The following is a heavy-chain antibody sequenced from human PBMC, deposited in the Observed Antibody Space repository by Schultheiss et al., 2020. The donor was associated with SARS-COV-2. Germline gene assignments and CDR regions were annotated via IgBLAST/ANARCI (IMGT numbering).Heavy chain of an antibody. Sequence: ALVKVSCKASGYTFTSYYMHWVRQATGQGLEWMGWMNPNSGNTGYAQKFQGRVTITADESTSTAYMELSSLRSEDTAVYYCARGQDSGEQTGSDYWGQGTLVTVSS. CDR2: MNPNSGNT. J-gene: IGHJ4*02. CDR3: ARGQDSGEQTGSDY. D-gene: IGHD7-27*01. V-gene: IGHV1-8*03. CDR1: GYTFTSYY.